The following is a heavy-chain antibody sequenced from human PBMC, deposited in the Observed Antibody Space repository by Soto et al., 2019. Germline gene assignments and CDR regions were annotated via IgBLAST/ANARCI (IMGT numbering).Heavy chain of an antibody. J-gene: IGHJ4*02. CDR1: GFTFNSYA. CDR2: ISGSGGST. CDR3: AKDRSYNWNDQGFDY. D-gene: IGHD1-1*01. Sequence: GGSLRLSCAASGFTFNSYAMSWVRQAPGKGLEWVSAISGSGGSTYYADSVKGRFTISRDNSKNTLYLQMNSLRAEDTAVYYCAKDRSYNWNDQGFDYWGQGTLVTVSS. V-gene: IGHV3-23*01.